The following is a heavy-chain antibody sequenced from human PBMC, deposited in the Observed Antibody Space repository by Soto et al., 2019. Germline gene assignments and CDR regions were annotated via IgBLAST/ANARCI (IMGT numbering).Heavy chain of an antibody. CDR2: ISSDERNK. CDR1: GFTLRSHC. V-gene: IGHV3-30*18. J-gene: IGHJ4*02. D-gene: IGHD3-3*01. Sequence: PGGALILSCAASGFTLRSHCMHWVRQAPGKGLEWVAVISSDERNKYYGDSVKGRFTISRDNSKNTLYLHMNSLRIEDTAVYYCAKDQNVLRFLEWLTALDYCGQGTLVTVS. CDR3: AKDQNVLRFLEWLTALDY.